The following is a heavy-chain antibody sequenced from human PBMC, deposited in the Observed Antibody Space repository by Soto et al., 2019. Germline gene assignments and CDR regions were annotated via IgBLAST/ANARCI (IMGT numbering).Heavy chain of an antibody. V-gene: IGHV4-59*08. D-gene: IGHD3-10*01. CDR2: IYYSGST. Sequence: SETLSLTCTVSGGSISSYYWSWIRQPPGKGLEWIGYIYYSGSTNYNPSLKSRVTISVDTSKNQFSLKLSSVTAADTAVYYCARLRGYYGSAYGMDVWGQGTTVTVSS. CDR3: ARLRGYYGSAYGMDV. CDR1: GGSISSYY. J-gene: IGHJ6*02.